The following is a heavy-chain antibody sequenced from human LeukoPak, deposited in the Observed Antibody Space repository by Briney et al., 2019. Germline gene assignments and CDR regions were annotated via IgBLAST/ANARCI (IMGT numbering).Heavy chain of an antibody. D-gene: IGHD2-2*01. CDR3: ARGYCSSTSCYPLFDY. J-gene: IGHJ4*02. V-gene: IGHV5-51*01. CDR2: NYPGDSDT. CDR1: GYSCTSYW. Sequence: GESLKISCKGSGYSCTSYWIGWVRQMPGKGLEWMGINYPGDSDTRYSPSFQGQVTISADKSISTAYLQWSSLKASDTAMYYCARGYCSSTSCYPLFDYWGQGTLVTVSS.